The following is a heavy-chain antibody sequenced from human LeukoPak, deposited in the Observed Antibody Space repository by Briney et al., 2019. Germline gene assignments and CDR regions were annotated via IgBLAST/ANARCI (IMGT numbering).Heavy chain of an antibody. CDR1: GYTFTSYG. Sequence: ASVKVSCKASGYTFTSYGISWVRQAPGQGLEWMGWISAYNGNTNYAQKLQGRVTMTRDMSTSTVYVELSSLRSEDTAVYYCAIEYGSGSYSSFDYWGQGTLVTVSS. D-gene: IGHD3-10*01. V-gene: IGHV1-18*01. J-gene: IGHJ4*02. CDR2: ISAYNGNT. CDR3: AIEYGSGSYSSFDY.